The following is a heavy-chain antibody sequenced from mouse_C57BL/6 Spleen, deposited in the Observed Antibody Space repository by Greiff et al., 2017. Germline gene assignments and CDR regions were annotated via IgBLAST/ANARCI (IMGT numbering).Heavy chain of an antibody. Sequence: EVMLVESGGGLVKPGGSLKLSCAASGFTFSSYAMSWVRQTPEKRLEWVATISDGGSYTYYPDNVKGRFTISRDNAKNNLYLQMSHLKSEDTAMYYCARENWDRGFAYWGQGTLVTVSA. V-gene: IGHV5-4*01. D-gene: IGHD4-1*01. CDR3: ARENWDRGFAY. J-gene: IGHJ3*01. CDR1: GFTFSSYA. CDR2: ISDGGSYT.